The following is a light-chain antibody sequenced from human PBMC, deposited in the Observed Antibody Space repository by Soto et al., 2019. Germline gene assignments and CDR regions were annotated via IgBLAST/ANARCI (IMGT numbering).Light chain of an antibody. CDR1: NTNIGNHF. CDR2: DND. J-gene: IGLJ2*01. Sequence: QSVLTQPPSLFAAPGQNVTISCSGSNTNIGNHFVSWYQQLPGTAPRLLIYDNDKRPSGIPDRFSGSKSGTSASLDITGLQTGDEADYYCSSFTISRNTVIFGGGTKVTVL. V-gene: IGLV1-51*01. CDR3: SSFTISRNTVI.